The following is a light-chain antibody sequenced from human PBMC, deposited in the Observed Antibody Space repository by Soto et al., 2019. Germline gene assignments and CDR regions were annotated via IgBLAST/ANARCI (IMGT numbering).Light chain of an antibody. CDR3: KQNNKWPPVT. Sequence: EVVMTQSPATVSVSPGEGVTLSCRASQTISNDLAWYQQKPGQSPRLLIYGASTRATGVPARFSGGGSGTDFTLTISSLQSEDFAFYYCKQNNKWPPVTFGGGTKVEIK. V-gene: IGKV3-15*01. J-gene: IGKJ4*01. CDR1: QTISND. CDR2: GAS.